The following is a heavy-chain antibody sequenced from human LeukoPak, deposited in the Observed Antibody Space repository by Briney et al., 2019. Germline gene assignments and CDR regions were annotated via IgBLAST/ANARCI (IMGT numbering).Heavy chain of an antibody. Sequence: SETLSLTCTVSGGSISSYYWSWIRQPPGKGLEWIGYIHYSGSTNYNPSLKSRVTISVHTSKNQFSLKLSSVTAADTAVYYCARASGRITMVRGVHFDYWGQGTLVTVSS. CDR3: ARASGRITMVRGVHFDY. CDR1: GGSISSYY. CDR2: IHYSGST. J-gene: IGHJ4*02. D-gene: IGHD3-10*01. V-gene: IGHV4-59*01.